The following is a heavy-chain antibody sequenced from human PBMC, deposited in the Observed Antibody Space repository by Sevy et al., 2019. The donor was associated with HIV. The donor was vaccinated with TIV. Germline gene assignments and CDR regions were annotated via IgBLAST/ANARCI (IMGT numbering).Heavy chain of an antibody. CDR1: GYTLTGYY. CDR2: FDPEDGET. D-gene: IGHD3-22*01. CDR3: ATSPDYYDSSRDAFDI. Sequence: ASVKVSCKASGYTLTGYYMHWVRQAPGKGLEWMGGFDPEDGETIYAQKCQGRVTMTEDTTTDTAYMELSSLRSEDTAVYYCATSPDYYDSSRDAFDIWGQGTMVTVSS. V-gene: IGHV1-24*01. J-gene: IGHJ3*02.